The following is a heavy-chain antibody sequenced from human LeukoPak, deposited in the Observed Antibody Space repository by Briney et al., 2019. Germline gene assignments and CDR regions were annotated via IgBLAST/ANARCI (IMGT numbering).Heavy chain of an antibody. CDR3: ARGGPPDY. CDR1: GFTFRNYV. V-gene: IGHV3-30*04. J-gene: IGHJ4*02. CDR2: TSYDGSDE. Sequence: PGGSLRLSCAASGFTFRNYVMLWARQAPGKGLEWVAVTSYDGSDEYYADSVKGRFTISRVNSKNTLYLQMSILRVEDSALYYCARGGPPDYWGQGTLVTVSS. D-gene: IGHD3-16*01.